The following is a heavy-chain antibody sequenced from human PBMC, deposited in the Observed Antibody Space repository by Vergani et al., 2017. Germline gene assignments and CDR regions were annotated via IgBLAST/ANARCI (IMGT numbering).Heavy chain of an antibody. CDR2: INHSGDT. CDR1: GGSFSGYY. V-gene: IGHV4-34*02. J-gene: IGHJ6*01. Sequence: QVQLQQWGAGLLKPSETLSLTCGVYGGSFSGYYGTWIRQTPEKGLEWIGEINHSGDTNYNPSLKSRLTISIDMYKNQFFLTLRSVTAADTALYYCARGRVGLHVWGRGTAVTVSS. CDR3: ARGRVGLHV.